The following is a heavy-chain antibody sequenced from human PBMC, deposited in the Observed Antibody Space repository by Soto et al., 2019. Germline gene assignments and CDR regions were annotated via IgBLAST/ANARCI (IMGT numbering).Heavy chain of an antibody. J-gene: IGHJ5*02. Sequence: QVQLVQSGAEVKKPGSSVKVSCKASGGTFSSYAISWVRQAPGQGLEWMGGIIPIFGTANYAQKFQGRVTITADESTSTAYIELSSLRSEDTAVYYCARGAPTTVVTPGGWFDPWGQGTLVTVSS. V-gene: IGHV1-69*01. CDR2: IIPIFGTA. CDR1: GGTFSSYA. CDR3: ARGAPTTVVTPGGWFDP. D-gene: IGHD4-17*01.